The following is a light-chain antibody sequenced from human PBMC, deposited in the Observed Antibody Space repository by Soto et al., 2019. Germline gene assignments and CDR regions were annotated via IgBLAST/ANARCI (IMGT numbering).Light chain of an antibody. CDR1: QSISNW. CDR2: HAS. CDR3: QQYNSYS. V-gene: IGKV1-5*01. J-gene: IGKJ1*01. Sequence: DIQMTQSPSTLPASVGDRVTITCRASQSISNWLACYQQKPGTAPKVLIYHASNLQSGVPSRFSGSGSVTEFTLTISSLQPDDVATYYCQQYNSYSFGQGTKVDIK.